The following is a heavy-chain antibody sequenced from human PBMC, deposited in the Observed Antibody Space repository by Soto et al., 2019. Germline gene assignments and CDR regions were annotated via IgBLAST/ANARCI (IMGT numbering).Heavy chain of an antibody. CDR2: IGGYKGNT. Sequence: ASVKVSCKASGYTFTNYGVIWVRQAPGQGLEWMGWIGGYKGNTNYARKLQGRVTLTTDTSTSTAYMELRSLRSDDTAVYYCAPHTLDTGMPSGYWGQGTLVTAPQ. CDR1: GYTFTNYG. V-gene: IGHV1-18*01. D-gene: IGHD5-18*01. CDR3: APHTLDTGMPSGY. J-gene: IGHJ4*02.